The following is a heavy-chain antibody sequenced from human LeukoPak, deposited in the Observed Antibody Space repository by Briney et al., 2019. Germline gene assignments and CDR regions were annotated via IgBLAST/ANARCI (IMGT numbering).Heavy chain of an antibody. J-gene: IGHJ6*04. CDR1: GGSFSGYY. Sequence: SGTLSLTCAVYGGSFSGYYWSWIRQPPGKGLEWIGEINHSGSTNYNPSLKSRVTISVDTSKNQFSLKLSSVTAADTAVYYCARGLYYYGMDVWGKGTTVTVSS. CDR2: INHSGST. CDR3: ARGLYYYGMDV. V-gene: IGHV4-34*01.